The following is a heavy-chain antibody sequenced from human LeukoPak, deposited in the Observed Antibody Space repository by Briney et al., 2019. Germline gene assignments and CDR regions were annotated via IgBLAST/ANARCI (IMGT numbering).Heavy chain of an antibody. D-gene: IGHD3-3*01. CDR3: ARVLQGEWFFDY. V-gene: IGHV3-74*01. J-gene: IGHJ4*02. CDR2: INTDGSTT. CDR1: GFTFSSYG. Sequence: GRSLRLSCAASGFTFSSYGMHWVRQAPGKGLEWVSRINTDGSTTNYADSVKGRFTISRDNAKNTLYLQMNSLRAEDTAVYYCARVLQGEWFFDYWGQGTLVTVSS.